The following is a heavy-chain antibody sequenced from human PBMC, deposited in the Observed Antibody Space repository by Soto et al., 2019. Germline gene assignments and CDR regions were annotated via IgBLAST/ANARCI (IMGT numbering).Heavy chain of an antibody. Sequence: GESLKISCAASGFTFSSYAMSWVRQAPGKGLEWVSAISGSGGSTYCADSVKGRFTISRDNSKNTLYLQMNSLRAEDTAVYYCAKEGSGWYHVGMFDYWGQGTLVTVSS. CDR2: ISGSGGST. CDR1: GFTFSSYA. CDR3: AKEGSGWYHVGMFDY. V-gene: IGHV3-23*01. J-gene: IGHJ4*02. D-gene: IGHD6-19*01.